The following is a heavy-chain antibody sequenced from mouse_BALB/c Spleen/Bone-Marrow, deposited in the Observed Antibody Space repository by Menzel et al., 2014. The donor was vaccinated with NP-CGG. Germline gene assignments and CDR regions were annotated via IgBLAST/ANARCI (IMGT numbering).Heavy chain of an antibody. CDR2: IWAGGST. D-gene: IGHD1-1*01. V-gene: IGHV2-9*02. J-gene: IGHJ4*01. Sequence: VMLVESGPGLVAPSQSLSIACTVSGFSSTSYGVHWVRQPPGKGLEWLGAIWAGGSTDYNSALMSRLSISKDNSKSQVFLKMNSLQTDDTAMYYCARALYYYGSSYYTMDYWGQGTSVIVSS. CDR3: ARALYYYGSSYYTMDY. CDR1: GFSSTSYG.